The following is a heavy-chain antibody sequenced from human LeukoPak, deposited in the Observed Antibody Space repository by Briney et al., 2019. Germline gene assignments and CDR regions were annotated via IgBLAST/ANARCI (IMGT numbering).Heavy chain of an antibody. D-gene: IGHD6-13*01. V-gene: IGHV4-34*01. Sequence: PSETLSLTCAVYGGSFSGYYWSWIRQPPGKGLEWIGEINHSGSTNYNPSLKSRVTISVDTSKNQFSLKLSSVTAADTAVYYCARRRAAAGYFDHWGQGTLATVSS. CDR2: INHSGST. CDR1: GGSFSGYY. J-gene: IGHJ4*02. CDR3: ARRRAAAGYFDH.